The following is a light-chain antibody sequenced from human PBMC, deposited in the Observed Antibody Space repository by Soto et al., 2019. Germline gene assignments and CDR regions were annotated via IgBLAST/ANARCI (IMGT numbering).Light chain of an antibody. J-gene: IGKJ1*01. CDR1: QSVSSN. V-gene: IGKV3-15*01. CDR3: QQYNDWPRT. Sequence: EIVMTQSPATLSVSPGERATLSCRASQSVSSNLVWYQKKPGQAPGLLIYGASTRAPGIPARFSGSESGTEFTLTISSLQPEDFAVYYCQQYNDWPRTFGQGTKVEMK. CDR2: GAS.